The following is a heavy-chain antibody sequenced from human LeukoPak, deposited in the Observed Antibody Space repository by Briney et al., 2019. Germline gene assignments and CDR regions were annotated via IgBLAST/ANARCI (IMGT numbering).Heavy chain of an antibody. J-gene: IGHJ4*02. CDR3: ARTSHYVDIAATIPYGIYYFDY. CDR2: INPNGGST. D-gene: IGHD5-12*01. V-gene: IGHV1-46*01. Sequence: ASVKVSCKASGYTFSGYYIHWVRQAPGQGLEWMGIINPNGGSTSYAQKFQGRVTMARDMSTSTVYMELSSLRSEDTAVYYCARTSHYVDIAATIPYGIYYFDYWGQGTLVTVSS. CDR1: GYTFSGYY.